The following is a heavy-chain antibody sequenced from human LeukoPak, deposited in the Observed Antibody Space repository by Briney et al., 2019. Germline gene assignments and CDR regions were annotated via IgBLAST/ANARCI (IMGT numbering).Heavy chain of an antibody. J-gene: IGHJ5*02. D-gene: IGHD4-23*01. CDR1: GYIFTSYY. CDR2: INPSGGST. Sequence: ASVKVSCKASGYIFTSYYMHWVRQAPGQGLEWMGIINPSGGSTSYAQKFQGRVTMTRDMSTSTDYMALNSLRSEDTAVYNCARDNSVEDTAWWFDPWGQGALVTVSS. CDR3: ARDNSVEDTAWWFDP. V-gene: IGHV1-46*01.